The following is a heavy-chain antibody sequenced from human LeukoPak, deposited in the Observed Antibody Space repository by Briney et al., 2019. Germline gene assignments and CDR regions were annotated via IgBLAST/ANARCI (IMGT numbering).Heavy chain of an antibody. V-gene: IGHV4-59*01. D-gene: IGHD3-22*01. J-gene: IGHJ4*02. CDR2: IYYSGST. CDR3: ARDGVNYYDISGYDI. Sequence: SETLSLTCTVSGGSISSGYWSWIRQPPGTGLEWIGYIYYSGSTNYNPSLKSRVTISVDTSKNQFSLKLSSVTAADTAVYYCARDGVNYYDISGYDIWGRGTLVTVSS. CDR1: GGSISSGY.